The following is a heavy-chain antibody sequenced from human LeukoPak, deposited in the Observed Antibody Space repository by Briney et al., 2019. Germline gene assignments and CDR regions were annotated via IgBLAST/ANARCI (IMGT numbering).Heavy chain of an antibody. J-gene: IGHJ4*02. CDR1: GGTFSSYA. CDR3: ARGGGYYYDSSGYYPPDY. V-gene: IGHV1-69*13. D-gene: IGHD3-22*01. Sequence: SVKVSCKASGGTFSSYAISWVRQAPGQGLEWMGGIIPTFGTANYAQKFQGRVTITADESTSTAYMELSSLRSEDTAVYYCARGGGYYYDSSGYYPPDYWGQGTLVTVSS. CDR2: IIPTFGTA.